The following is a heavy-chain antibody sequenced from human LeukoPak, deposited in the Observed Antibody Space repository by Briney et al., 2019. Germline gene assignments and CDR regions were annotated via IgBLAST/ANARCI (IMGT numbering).Heavy chain of an antibody. J-gene: IGHJ3*02. CDR2: ISAYNGNK. V-gene: IGHV1-18*01. CDR1: GYTFMAYG. Sequence: ASVKVSCKTSGYTFMAYGISWVRQAPGQGLEWMAWISAYNGNKNFAQKLQGRVTMTTDTSTNTAYMELRSLRFDDTAVYYCARDSRYSHSAGAFDIWGQGTKVTVSS. D-gene: IGHD5-12*01. CDR3: ARDSRYSHSAGAFDI.